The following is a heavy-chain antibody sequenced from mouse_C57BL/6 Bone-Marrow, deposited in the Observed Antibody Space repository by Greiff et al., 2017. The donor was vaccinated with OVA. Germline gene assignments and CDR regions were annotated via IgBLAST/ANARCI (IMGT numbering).Heavy chain of an antibody. CDR3: ARLISSSYDY. CDR1: GYTFTSYD. J-gene: IGHJ2*01. CDR2: IYPRDGST. V-gene: IGHV1-85*01. D-gene: IGHD1-1*01. Sequence: VKLVESGPELVKPGASVKLSCKASGYTFTSYDINWVKQRPGQGLEWIGWIYPRDGSTKYNEKFKGKATLTVDTSSSTAYMELHSLTSEDSAVYFCARLISSSYDYWGQGTTLTVSS.